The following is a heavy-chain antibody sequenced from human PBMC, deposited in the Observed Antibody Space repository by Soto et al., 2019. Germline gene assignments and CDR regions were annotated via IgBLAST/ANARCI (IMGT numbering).Heavy chain of an antibody. V-gene: IGHV5-51*01. CDR2: IYPGDPDT. CDR1: GYSFTSYW. CDR3: ARTTHPYYYYYGMDV. J-gene: IGHJ6*02. Sequence: GESLKISCKGSGYSFTSYWIGWVRQMPGKGLEWMGIIYPGDPDTRYSPSFQGQVTISADKSISTAYLQWSSLKASDTAMYYCARTTHPYYYYYGMDVWGQGTTVTVSS.